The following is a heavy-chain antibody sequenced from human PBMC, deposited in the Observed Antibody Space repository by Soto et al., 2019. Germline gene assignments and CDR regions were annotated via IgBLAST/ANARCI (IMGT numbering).Heavy chain of an antibody. Sequence: QVQLVESGGSLVKPGGSLRLSCAASGFTFSDYYMSWIRQAPGKGLEWVSYISSSSSYTNYADSVKGRFTISRDNAKNSLYLQMNSLRAEDTAVYYCARERNGYNSIFDYWGQGTLVTVSS. D-gene: IGHD5-12*01. J-gene: IGHJ4*02. CDR1: GFTFSDYY. V-gene: IGHV3-11*05. CDR3: ARERNGYNSIFDY. CDR2: ISSSSSYT.